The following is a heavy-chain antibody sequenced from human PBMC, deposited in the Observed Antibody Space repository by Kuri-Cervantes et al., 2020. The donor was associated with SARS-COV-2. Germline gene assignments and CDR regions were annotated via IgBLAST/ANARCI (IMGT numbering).Heavy chain of an antibody. CDR3: ARGGLGGQLVDGMDV. CDR2: ISSSSSYI. CDR1: GFTFNSYS. J-gene: IGHJ6*02. Sequence: GSLRLSCAASGFTFNSYSMNWVRQAPGKGLEWVSSISSSSSYIYYADSVKGRFTISRDNAKNSLYLQTNSLRAEDTAVYYCARGGLGGQLVDGMDVWGQGTTVTVSS. D-gene: IGHD6-6*01. V-gene: IGHV3-21*01.